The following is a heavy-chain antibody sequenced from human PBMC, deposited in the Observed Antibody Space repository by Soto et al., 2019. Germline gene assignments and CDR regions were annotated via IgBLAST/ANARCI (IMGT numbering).Heavy chain of an antibody. CDR3: ATAPETVTPHC. D-gene: IGHD4-17*01. CDR1: GLTLSDYY. Sequence: PGGSLRLSCAASGLTLSDYYMDWVRQAPGKGPEWIGRTRNKADSYTTEYAASVKGRLTISRDESRSSLYLQMNSLKTEDTAVYYCATAPETVTPHCWGQGTLVTVSS. J-gene: IGHJ4*02. CDR2: TRNKADSYTT. V-gene: IGHV3-72*01.